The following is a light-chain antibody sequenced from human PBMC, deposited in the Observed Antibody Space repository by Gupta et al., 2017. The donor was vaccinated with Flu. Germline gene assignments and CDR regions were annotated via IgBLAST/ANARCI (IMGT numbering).Light chain of an antibody. CDR1: SSDVGSYNR. CDR2: EVS. V-gene: IGLV2-18*01. J-gene: IGLJ1*01. CDR3: SLYTSSSTYV. Sequence: QSALTQPPSVSGSPGPSVTIPCTGTSSDVGSYNRVSWYQQPPGTAPKLMIYEVSNRPSGVHDRFSGSKAGNTASLTISGLQTEDEADYYCSLYTSSSTYVFGTGTKVTVL.